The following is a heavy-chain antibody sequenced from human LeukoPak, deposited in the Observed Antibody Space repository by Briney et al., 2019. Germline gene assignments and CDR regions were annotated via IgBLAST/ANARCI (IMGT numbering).Heavy chain of an antibody. CDR1: GGSISSGSYY. D-gene: IGHD3-10*01. V-gene: IGHV4-61*02. CDR2: IYTSRTT. CDR3: ARQGRGNYYYYYYMDV. J-gene: IGHJ6*03. Sequence: SETLSLTCTVSGGSISSGSYYWSWIRQPAGKGLEWIGRIYTSRTTNYNPSLKSRVTMSVDTSKNQFSLNLKSVTAADTAVYYCARQGRGNYYYYYYMDVWGKGTTVTISS.